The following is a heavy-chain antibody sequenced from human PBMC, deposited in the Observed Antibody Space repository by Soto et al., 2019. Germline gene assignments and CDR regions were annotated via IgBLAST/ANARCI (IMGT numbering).Heavy chain of an antibody. CDR3: AHHPYYGLAPYSFDY. Sequence: QITLKESGPPLVKPTQTLTLTCTFSGFSLSTSGVGVGWIRQPPGKALEWLAVIYWDDDKRSSSSLKSRLTTPKDTSKHQVVLTMTNMDPVDTATYYCAHHPYYGLAPYSFDYWGQGILVTVSS. CDR1: GFSLSTSGVG. J-gene: IGHJ4*02. V-gene: IGHV2-5*02. CDR2: IYWDDDK. D-gene: IGHD3-10*01.